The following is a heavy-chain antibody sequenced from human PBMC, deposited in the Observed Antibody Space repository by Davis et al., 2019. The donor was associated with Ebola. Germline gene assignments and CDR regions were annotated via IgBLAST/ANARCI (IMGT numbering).Heavy chain of an antibody. D-gene: IGHD7-27*01. J-gene: IGHJ4*02. CDR1: GSNFIIYA. CDR3: AKDTWGSRLYYFDF. CDR2: ISGNYGNT. Sequence: GGSLRLSCAASGSNFIIYAMHWVRQAPGKGLEWVSGISGNYGNTYYADSVKGRFTVSRDNSKNTLYLQMNSLRAEDTAVYYCAKDTWGSRLYYFDFWGQGTLVTVSS. V-gene: IGHV3-23*01.